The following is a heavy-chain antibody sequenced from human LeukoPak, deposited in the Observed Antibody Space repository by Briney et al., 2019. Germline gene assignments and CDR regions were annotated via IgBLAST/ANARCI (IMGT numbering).Heavy chain of an antibody. Sequence: GGSLRLSCAVSGFTFSNYCMSWVRQAPGKGLEWVANIKQDGYEKYYVDSVRGRFTISRDNSKNSLFLQMNILRAEDTAVYYCARCGRSDWYFDLWGRGTLVTVSS. D-gene: IGHD1-26*01. V-gene: IGHV3-7*04. CDR3: ARCGRSDWYFDL. CDR2: IKQDGYEK. J-gene: IGHJ2*01. CDR1: GFTFSNYC.